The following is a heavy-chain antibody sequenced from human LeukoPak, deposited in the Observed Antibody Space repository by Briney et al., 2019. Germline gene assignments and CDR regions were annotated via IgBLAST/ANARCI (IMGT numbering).Heavy chain of an antibody. D-gene: IGHD3-22*01. CDR2: ISYDESNK. Sequence: PGGSLRLSCAASGFTFSRHGMYWVRQAPGKGLEWVAVISYDESNKYYADSVKGRFIISRDNSKNMLYLQMNSLRVEDTAVYYCAKDGPPYYYDSSGLLGYWGQGTLVTVSS. CDR3: AKDGPPYYYDSSGLLGY. J-gene: IGHJ4*02. CDR1: GFTFSRHG. V-gene: IGHV3-30*18.